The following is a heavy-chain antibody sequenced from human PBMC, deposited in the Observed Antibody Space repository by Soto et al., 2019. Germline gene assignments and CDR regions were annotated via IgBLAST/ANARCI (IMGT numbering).Heavy chain of an antibody. CDR1: CYTFISYG. D-gene: IGHD3-16*01. CDR3: ARPTSIYYYGMDV. CDR2: MSAYNGNT. J-gene: IGHJ6*02. Sequence: SGEVSFKASCYTFISYGISWVRQAPGQGLEWMGWMSAYNGNTNYAQKLQDRVTMTTDTSTSTAYMELRSLRSDDTAVYYCARPTSIYYYGMDVWGQGTTVTVSS. V-gene: IGHV1-18*01.